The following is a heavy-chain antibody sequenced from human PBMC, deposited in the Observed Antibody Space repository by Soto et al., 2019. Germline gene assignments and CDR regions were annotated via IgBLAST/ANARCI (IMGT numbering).Heavy chain of an antibody. Sequence: SLRLSCTASGFSFRDYAMNCVHQAPGMGLEWVGFIRTKPYGGTTEYAASVKGRFTISRDDSKSVAYLQMNSLKTADKAVYYCTRDLGDFWNGYSDPAGRHYGMDVWGQGTTVTVS. CDR1: GFSFRDYA. D-gene: IGHD3-3*01. J-gene: IGHJ6*02. CDR2: IRTKPYGGTT. CDR3: TRDLGDFWNGYSDPAGRHYGMDV. V-gene: IGHV3-49*04.